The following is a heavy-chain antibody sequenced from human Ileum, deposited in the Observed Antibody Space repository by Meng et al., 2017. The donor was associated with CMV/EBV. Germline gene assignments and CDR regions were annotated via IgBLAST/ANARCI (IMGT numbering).Heavy chain of an antibody. Sequence: FSISSSGVGESWIRQPPREPLECLELIYWDDDKRYSPSLRSRLTITKDTYKNQVVLTVANVDPVDTATYYCAHRRGGYSWNDAYFDLWGRGTLVTVSS. V-gene: IGHV2-5*02. J-gene: IGHJ2*01. CDR1: FSISSSGVG. D-gene: IGHD1-1*01. CDR2: IYWDDDK. CDR3: AHRRGGYSWNDAYFDL.